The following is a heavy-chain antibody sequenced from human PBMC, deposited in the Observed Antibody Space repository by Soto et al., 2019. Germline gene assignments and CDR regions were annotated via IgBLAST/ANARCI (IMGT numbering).Heavy chain of an antibody. V-gene: IGHV3-48*03. CDR3: ARASWDNAALDI. J-gene: IGHJ3*02. D-gene: IGHD1-26*01. CDR1: GVTFSSYE. CDR2: ISSSGSTI. Sequence: GGSLRLSCAASGVTFSSYEMNWVRQAPGKGLEWVSYISSSGSTIYYADSVKGRFTISRDNAKNSLYLQMNSLRAEDTAMYYCARASWDNAALDIWAQGTMVTVSS.